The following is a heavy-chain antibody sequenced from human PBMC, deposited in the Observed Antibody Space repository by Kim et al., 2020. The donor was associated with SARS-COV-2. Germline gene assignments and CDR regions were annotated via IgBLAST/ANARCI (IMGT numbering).Heavy chain of an antibody. D-gene: IGHD4-17*01. CDR2: IYYTGNT. Sequence: SETLSLTCTVSGGSVSSNRHYWNWIRQSPGKGLEWIGYIYYTGNTNYNPSLKSRVTISVDTSKNQFSLKLSSVTAADTAVYHCARADDHGGNPIECFDL. CDR1: GGSVSSNRHY. CDR3: ARADDHGGNPIECFDL. V-gene: IGHV4-61*01. J-gene: IGHJ3*01.